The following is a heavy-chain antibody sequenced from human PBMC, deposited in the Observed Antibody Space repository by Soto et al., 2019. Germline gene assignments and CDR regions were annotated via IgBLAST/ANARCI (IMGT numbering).Heavy chain of an antibody. CDR2: ISGGGVRT. Sequence: EVQLLQSGGGLVQPGGSLRLSCEASGFSFSSYAMSWVRQAPGKGLEWVSSISGGGVRTYYADSVKGRFTISSDNSKNTLYLQLSSLRAEDTAVYYCAKEWQQLVDWGQGTLVTVSS. V-gene: IGHV3-23*01. CDR3: AKEWQQLVD. CDR1: GFSFSSYA. J-gene: IGHJ4*02. D-gene: IGHD6-13*01.